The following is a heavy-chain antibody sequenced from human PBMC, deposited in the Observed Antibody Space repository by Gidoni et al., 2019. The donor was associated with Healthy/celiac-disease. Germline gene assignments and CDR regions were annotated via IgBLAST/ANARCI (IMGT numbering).Heavy chain of an antibody. V-gene: IGHV3-23*01. CDR2: ISGSGGST. CDR3: AKRGTIPGYSSSWFLFGNAFDI. J-gene: IGHJ3*02. Sequence: EVQLLESGGGLVQTGGSLRLSCAASGFTFSRYAMSWVRQAPGKGLEWVSAISGSGGSTYYADSVKGRFTISRDNSKNTLYLQMNSLRAEDTAVYYCAKRGTIPGYSSSWFLFGNAFDIWGQGTMVTVSS. CDR1: GFTFSRYA. D-gene: IGHD6-13*01.